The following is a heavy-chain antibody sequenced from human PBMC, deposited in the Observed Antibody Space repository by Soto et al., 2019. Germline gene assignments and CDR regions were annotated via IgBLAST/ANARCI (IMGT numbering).Heavy chain of an antibody. CDR2: ISGSGGST. Sequence: EVQLLESGGGLVQPGGSLRLSCAASGFTFSIYAMSWVRQAPWKGLEWVSAISGSGGSTYYADSVKGRFTISRDNSKNTLYLQMNSLRAEDTAVYYCDYDFWSGPDHFDYWGQGTLVTVSS. CDR3: DYDFWSGPDHFDY. D-gene: IGHD3-3*01. J-gene: IGHJ4*02. CDR1: GFTFSIYA. V-gene: IGHV3-23*01.